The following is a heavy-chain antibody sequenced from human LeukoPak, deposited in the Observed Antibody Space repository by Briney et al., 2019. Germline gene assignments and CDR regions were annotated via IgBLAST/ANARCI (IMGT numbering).Heavy chain of an antibody. CDR3: AKGSTLGQTGYSSSLQLSGNFDY. Sequence: PGGSLRLSCAASGFTFDDYAMHWVRQAPGKGLEWVSGISWNSGSIGYADSVKGRFTISRDNAKNSLYLQMNSLRAEDTALYYCAKGSTLGQTGYSSSLQLSGNFDYWGQGTLVTVSS. CDR1: GFTFDDYA. CDR2: ISWNSGSI. J-gene: IGHJ4*02. V-gene: IGHV3-9*01. D-gene: IGHD6-13*01.